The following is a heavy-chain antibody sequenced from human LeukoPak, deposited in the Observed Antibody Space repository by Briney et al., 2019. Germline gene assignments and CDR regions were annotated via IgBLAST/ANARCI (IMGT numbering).Heavy chain of an antibody. J-gene: IGHJ4*02. CDR1: GFTVSGNY. V-gene: IGHV3-66*01. Sequence: SGGSLRLSCAASGFTVSGNYMSWVRQAPGKGLEWVSVIYTGGNIYYADSVKGRFTISRDNSKNTVSLQMNGLKAEDTAFYYCARMIYYYDSSGYNYYFHYWGQGTLVTVSS. D-gene: IGHD3-22*01. CDR3: ARMIYYYDSSGYNYYFHY. CDR2: IYTGGNI.